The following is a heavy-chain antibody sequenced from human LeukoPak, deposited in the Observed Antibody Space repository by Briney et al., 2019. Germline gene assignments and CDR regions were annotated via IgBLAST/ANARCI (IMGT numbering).Heavy chain of an antibody. CDR2: ISSSSSYI. Sequence: GGSLRLSCAASGFTFSSYSMNWVRQAPGKGLEWVSSISSSSSYIYYADSVKGRFTISRDNAKNSLYLQMNSLRAEDTAVYYCARAPGRYYYYMDVWGKGTTVTVSS. V-gene: IGHV3-21*01. J-gene: IGHJ6*03. CDR1: GFTFSSYS. CDR3: ARAPGRYYYYMDV. D-gene: IGHD1-14*01.